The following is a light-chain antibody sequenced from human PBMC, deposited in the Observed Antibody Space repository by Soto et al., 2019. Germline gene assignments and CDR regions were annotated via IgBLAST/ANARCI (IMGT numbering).Light chain of an antibody. J-gene: IGKJ1*01. Sequence: EIVLTQSPGTLSLSPGERSTLSCMASQSVSSSYLAWDQQKPGQAPRLLIYGASSRATGIPDRFSGSGSGTVFTLTISRLEPEDFAVYFCQQYDSSPTTFGQGTKVDI. V-gene: IGKV3-20*01. CDR2: GAS. CDR3: QQYDSSPTT. CDR1: QSVSSSY.